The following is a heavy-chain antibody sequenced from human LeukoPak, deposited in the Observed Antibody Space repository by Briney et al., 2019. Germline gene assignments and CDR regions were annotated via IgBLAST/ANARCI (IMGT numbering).Heavy chain of an antibody. CDR3: ARDYIDSSGYVGVGWFDP. CDR2: IYYSGST. Sequence: PSETLSLTCTASGGSISSGGYYWSWIRQHPGKGLEWIGYIYYSGSTYYNPSLKSRVTISVDTSKNQFSLKLSSVTAADTAVYYCARDYIDSSGYVGVGWFDPWGQGTLVTVSS. V-gene: IGHV4-31*03. D-gene: IGHD3-22*01. CDR1: GGSISSGGYY. J-gene: IGHJ5*02.